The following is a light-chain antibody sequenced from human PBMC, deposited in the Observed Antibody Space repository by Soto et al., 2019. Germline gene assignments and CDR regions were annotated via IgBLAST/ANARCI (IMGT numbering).Light chain of an antibody. Sequence: DIQMPKSPSTLPASEGDGVTITCRASQSIGSWLAWYQQKPGKAPKLLIYKASSLESGVPSRFSGSGSGTEFTLTISSLQPDDFATYYCQQYNSYSRAFGQGTKVEIK. CDR3: QQYNSYSRA. CDR1: QSIGSW. CDR2: KAS. J-gene: IGKJ1*01. V-gene: IGKV1-5*03.